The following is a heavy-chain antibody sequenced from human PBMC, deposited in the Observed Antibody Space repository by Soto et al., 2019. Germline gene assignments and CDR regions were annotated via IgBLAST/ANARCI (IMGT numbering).Heavy chain of an antibody. V-gene: IGHV1-2*02. CDR1: GYMFTGYY. D-gene: IGHD2-2*02. J-gene: IGHJ4*02. CDR3: AREGRGKKAGYNGLVSLGY. Sequence: ASVKVSCKASGYMFTGYYMHWVRQAPGQGLEWMGWINPDSGGTNYQQKFQGRVTMTRDKSTSTASLELSSLRSDDTAVYYCAREGRGKKAGYNGLVSLGYWGQGTLVTVSS. CDR2: INPDSGGT.